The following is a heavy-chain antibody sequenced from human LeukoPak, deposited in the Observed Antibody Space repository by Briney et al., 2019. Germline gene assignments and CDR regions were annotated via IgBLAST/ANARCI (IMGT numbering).Heavy chain of an antibody. CDR1: GFIFVDLP. V-gene: IGHV3-49*04. J-gene: IGHJ4*02. D-gene: IGHD1-1*01. CDR3: TRDHPDDWNPRYYFQY. Sequence: GGSLRLSCTSCGFIFVDLPVHWVRQAPGRGLEWVGFVKTKVYGGTTEYAASVKGRFTISRDDSKAIAYLQMNSLKTEDTAVYYCTRDHPDDWNPRYYFQYWGQGTLVTVSS. CDR2: VKTKVYGGTT.